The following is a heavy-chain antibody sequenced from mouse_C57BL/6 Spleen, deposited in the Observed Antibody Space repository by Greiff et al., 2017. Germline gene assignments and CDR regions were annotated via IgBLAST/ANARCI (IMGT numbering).Heavy chain of an antibody. CDR1: GYTFTSYW. Sequence: QVQLQQPGAELVKPGASVKLSCKASGYTFTSYWMHWVKQRPGQGLEWIGMIHPNSGSTNYNEKFKSKATLTVDKSSSTAYMQLSSLTSEDSAVYYCARSELTWYVDVWGTGTTVTVSS. CDR2: IHPNSGST. D-gene: IGHD4-1*01. CDR3: ARSELTWYVDV. V-gene: IGHV1-64*01. J-gene: IGHJ1*03.